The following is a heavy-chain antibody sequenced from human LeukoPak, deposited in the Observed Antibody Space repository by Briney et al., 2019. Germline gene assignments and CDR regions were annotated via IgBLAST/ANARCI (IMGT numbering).Heavy chain of an antibody. V-gene: IGHV3-53*01. D-gene: IGHD6-13*01. CDR1: GFTFSNYA. J-gene: IGHJ4*02. CDR2: IYSGGST. Sequence: GGSLRLSCAASGFTFSNYAMSWVRQAPGKGLEWVSIIYSGGSTYYADSVKGRFTISRDNSKNTLYLQMNSLRAEDTAVYFCAREFFAAAGSFDFWGQGTLVTVSS. CDR3: AREFFAAAGSFDF.